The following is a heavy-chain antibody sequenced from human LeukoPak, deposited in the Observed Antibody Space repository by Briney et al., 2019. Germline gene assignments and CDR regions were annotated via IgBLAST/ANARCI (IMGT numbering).Heavy chain of an antibody. V-gene: IGHV3-7*01. CDR1: GFTFSSYW. D-gene: IGHD2-15*01. CDR2: IKQDGSEK. Sequence: PGGSLRLSCAASGFTFSSYWMSWVRQAPGKGLEWVANIKQDGSEKYYVDSVKGRFTTSRDNAKNSLYLQMNSLRAEDTAVYYCARDFDGNFLYCSGGSCPRADAFDIWGQGTMVTVSS. CDR3: ARDFDGNFLYCSGGSCPRADAFDI. J-gene: IGHJ3*02.